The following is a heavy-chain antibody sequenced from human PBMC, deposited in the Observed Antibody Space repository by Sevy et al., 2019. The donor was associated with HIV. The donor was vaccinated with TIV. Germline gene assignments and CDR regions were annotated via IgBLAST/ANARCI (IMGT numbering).Heavy chain of an antibody. CDR3: ARDFTGFNGMDV. D-gene: IGHD3-9*01. CDR1: GFTFSSCG. J-gene: IGHJ6*02. CDR2: ISYHGRND. Sequence: GGSLRLSCEASGFTFSSCGMHWVRQAPGKGLEWVAVISYHGRNDFYGDSVKGRFTISRDNSRKTLYLQMNSLRTEDTAVYYCARDFTGFNGMDVWGQGTMVTVSS. V-gene: IGHV3-30*03.